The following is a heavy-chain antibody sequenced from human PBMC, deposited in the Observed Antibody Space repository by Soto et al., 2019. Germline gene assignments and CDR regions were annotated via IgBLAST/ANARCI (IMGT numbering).Heavy chain of an antibody. J-gene: IGHJ4*02. D-gene: IGHD6-6*01. CDR2: IYWDDDK. CDR1: GFSLSTSGVD. Sequence: QITLKEAGPTLVKPTQTLTLTCTFSGFSLSTSGVDVGWIRQPPGKALEWLALIYWDDDKRYSPSLKSRLTNTKDTSKNQVVLTMNNMDPLDTATYYCAHRRPYSNSPEYFFDYWGQGTLVTVSS. CDR3: AHRRPYSNSPEYFFDY. V-gene: IGHV2-5*02.